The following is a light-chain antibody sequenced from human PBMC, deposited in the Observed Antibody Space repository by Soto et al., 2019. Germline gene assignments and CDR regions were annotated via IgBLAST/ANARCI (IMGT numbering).Light chain of an antibody. V-gene: IGKV3D-20*02. Sequence: ENVFTLLPRTLSLSQGERATLSCRASQSVSSSYLGWYQQKPGKAPRLLIFDASSMATGVPDRFSGSRSGPEFTLTINSLQSEDFAIYYCQPCNNWPLTFGGGTKVDIK. J-gene: IGKJ4*01. CDR1: QSVSSSY. CDR2: DAS. CDR3: QPCNNWPLT.